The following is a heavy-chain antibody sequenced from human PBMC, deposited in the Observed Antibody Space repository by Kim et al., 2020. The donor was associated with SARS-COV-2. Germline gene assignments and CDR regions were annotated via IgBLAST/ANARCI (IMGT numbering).Heavy chain of an antibody. CDR3: ASRLRTLWFGEGNWFDP. D-gene: IGHD3-10*01. J-gene: IGHJ5*02. CDR2: IYYSGST. Sequence: SETLSLTCTVSGGSISSSSYYWGWIRQPTGKGLEWIGSIYYSGSTYYNPSLKSRVTISVDTSKNQFSLKLSSVTAAETAVYYCASRLRTLWFGEGNWFDPWGQGTLVTVSS. CDR1: GGSISSSSYY. V-gene: IGHV4-39*01.